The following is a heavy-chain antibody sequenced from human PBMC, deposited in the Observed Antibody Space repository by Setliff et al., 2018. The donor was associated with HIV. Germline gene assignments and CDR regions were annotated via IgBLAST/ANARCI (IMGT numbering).Heavy chain of an antibody. CDR2: INHNGNI. V-gene: IGHV4-34*01. J-gene: IGHJ4*02. CDR1: CVPLSDYY. CDR3: AISIVGVTSEMY. Sequence: SETLSLTCTLNCVPLSDYYWNWIRQSPVKGLAWNVEINHNGNINYNPSLKSRVTVSVYTSKTQYSLKRICVTAADTVMYYCAISIVGVTSEMYWSQGTLVTVSS. D-gene: IGHD2-21*02.